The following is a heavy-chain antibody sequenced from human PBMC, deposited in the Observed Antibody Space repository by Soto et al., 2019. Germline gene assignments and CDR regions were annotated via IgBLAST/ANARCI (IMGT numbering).Heavy chain of an antibody. CDR1: GYTFTNYD. Sequence: QVQLVQSGAAVKKPGASVKVSCKASGYTFTNYDINWVRQATGQGLEWMGWLNPKSGNTGYAQKFQGRVTMTRSNSVSTAYMELTSLRSEDTAVYYCVRGHNYYDSSGYYGDWGQGTLVTVSS. CDR3: VRGHNYYDSSGYYGD. J-gene: IGHJ4*02. D-gene: IGHD3-22*01. V-gene: IGHV1-8*01. CDR2: LNPKSGNT.